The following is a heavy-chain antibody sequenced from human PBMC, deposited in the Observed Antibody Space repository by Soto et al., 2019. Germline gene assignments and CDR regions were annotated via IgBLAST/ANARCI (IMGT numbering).Heavy chain of an antibody. J-gene: IGHJ3*02. Sequence: ASVKVSCKASGYTFTSYYMHWLRQAPGQGLEWMGIINPSGGSTSYAQKFQGRVTMTRDTSTSTVYVELSSLRSEDTAVYYCARGTYIVVVVAATADDAFDIWGQGTMVTVS. V-gene: IGHV1-46*03. CDR1: GYTFTSYY. D-gene: IGHD2-15*01. CDR3: ARGTYIVVVVAATADDAFDI. CDR2: INPSGGST.